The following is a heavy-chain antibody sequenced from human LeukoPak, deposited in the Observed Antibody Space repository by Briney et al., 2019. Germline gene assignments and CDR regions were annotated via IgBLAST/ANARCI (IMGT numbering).Heavy chain of an antibody. CDR2: IHPSSGST. CDR3: ARDSDTSSLADP. Sequence: SVNVSCKASGYTFTRYYMHWVRQAPGQGLEWMGIIHPSSGSTSYAQKFEGRVTLTRDTSTSTLYMELISLRSEDTAVYYCARDSDTSSLADPWGQGTLVTVSS. CDR1: GYTFTRYY. D-gene: IGHD2-2*01. J-gene: IGHJ5*02. V-gene: IGHV1-46*01.